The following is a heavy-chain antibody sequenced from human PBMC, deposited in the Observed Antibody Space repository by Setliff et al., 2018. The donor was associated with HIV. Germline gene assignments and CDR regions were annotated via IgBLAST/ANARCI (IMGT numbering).Heavy chain of an antibody. D-gene: IGHD2-8*01. CDR2: INDDGNKK. CDR3: AALSVRTNPVYGVISTRFDP. J-gene: IGHJ5*02. Sequence: GGSLRLSCAASGFVFSDFWMSWARQAPGKGLEWVANINDDGNKKWYVGSARGRFTISRDNAKNSLFLKMNSLRVDDTAVYYCAALSVRTNPVYGVISTRFDPWGQGSLVTVSS. V-gene: IGHV3-7*03. CDR1: GFVFSDFW.